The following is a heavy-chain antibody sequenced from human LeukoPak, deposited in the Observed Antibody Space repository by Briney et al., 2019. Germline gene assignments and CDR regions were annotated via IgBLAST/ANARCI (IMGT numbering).Heavy chain of an antibody. Sequence: GGSLKLSCAASGFTFSSYSMNWVRQVPGKGLEWVSSISSSSSYIYYADSVKGRFTISRDNAKNSLYLQMSSLRAEDTAVYYCAREGCSSTSCLPLAFYYYGMDVWGQGTTVTVSS. V-gene: IGHV3-21*01. CDR1: GFTFSSYS. J-gene: IGHJ6*02. CDR2: ISSSSSYI. CDR3: AREGCSSTSCLPLAFYYYGMDV. D-gene: IGHD2-2*01.